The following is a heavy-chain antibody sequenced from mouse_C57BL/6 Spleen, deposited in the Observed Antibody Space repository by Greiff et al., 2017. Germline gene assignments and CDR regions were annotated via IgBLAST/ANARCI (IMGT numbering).Heavy chain of an antibody. Sequence: EVKLMESGPGLVKPSQSLSLTCSVTGYSITSGYYWNWIRQFPGNKLEWMGYISYDGSNNYNPSLKNRISITLDTSKNQFFLTLNSVTTEDTATYYCSRGYLDYWGQGTTLTVSS. CDR1: GYSITSGYY. V-gene: IGHV3-6*01. CDR2: ISYDGSN. CDR3: SRGYLDY. J-gene: IGHJ2*01.